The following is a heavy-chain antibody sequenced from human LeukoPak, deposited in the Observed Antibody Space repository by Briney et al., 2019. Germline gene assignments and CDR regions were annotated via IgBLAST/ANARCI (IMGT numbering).Heavy chain of an antibody. CDR1: GYTFTGYY. CDR3: ARGGITMIVVATFDC. CDR2: INPNSGGT. Sequence: ASVKVSCKASGYTFTGYYMHWVRQAPGQGLEWMGWINPNSGGTNYAQKFQGRVTMTRDTSISTAYMELSRLRSDDTAVYYCARGGITMIVVATFDCWGQGTLVTVSS. V-gene: IGHV1-2*02. J-gene: IGHJ4*02. D-gene: IGHD3-22*01.